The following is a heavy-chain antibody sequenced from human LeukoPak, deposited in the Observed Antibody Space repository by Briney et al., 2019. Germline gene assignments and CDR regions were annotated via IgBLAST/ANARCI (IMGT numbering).Heavy chain of an antibody. CDR3: ARGGLYCSGGSCYSESFDY. CDR1: AGTFRSYA. Sequence: GSSVQVSCKASAGTFRSYAISWVRQAPGQGLEWMGRIISIFGTAKYAQKFQGRVSITTDESTSTSYMELSSLRSEDTAVYYCARGGLYCSGGSCYSESFDYWGQGTLVTVSS. V-gene: IGHV1-69*05. D-gene: IGHD2-15*01. J-gene: IGHJ4*02. CDR2: IISIFGTA.